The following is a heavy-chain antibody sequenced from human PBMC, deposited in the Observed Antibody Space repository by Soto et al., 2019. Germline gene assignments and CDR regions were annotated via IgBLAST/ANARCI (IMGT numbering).Heavy chain of an antibody. J-gene: IGHJ3*02. CDR1: GGSISSYY. CDR2: IYYSGST. D-gene: IGHD2-21*01. V-gene: IGHV4-59*01. Sequence: PSETLSLTCTVSGGSISSYYWSWIRQPPGKGLEWIGYIYYSGSTNYNPSLKSRVTISVDTSKNQFSLKLSSVTAADTAVYYCGREGDFAAFDIWAKGTRVPVS. CDR3: GREGDFAAFDI.